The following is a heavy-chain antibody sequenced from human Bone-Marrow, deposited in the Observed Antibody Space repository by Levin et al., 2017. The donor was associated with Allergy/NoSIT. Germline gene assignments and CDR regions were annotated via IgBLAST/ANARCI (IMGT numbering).Heavy chain of an antibody. CDR3: ARARRVGIAVFDP. J-gene: IGHJ5*02. CDR1: GYTSTSHY. Sequence: GESLKISCKASGYTSTSHYIHWVRQAPGRGLEWMGIINPSDGSTSYAQRFQGRLTMTGDTSTSTVYMTLSSLRPEDTAVYYCARARRVGIAVFDPWGQGTLVTVSS. D-gene: IGHD6-19*01. V-gene: IGHV1-46*01. CDR2: INPSDGST.